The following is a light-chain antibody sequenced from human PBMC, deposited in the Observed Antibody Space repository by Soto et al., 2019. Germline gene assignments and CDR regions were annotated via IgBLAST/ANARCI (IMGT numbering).Light chain of an antibody. CDR1: SSDVGGYNY. V-gene: IGLV2-11*01. Sequence: QSALTQPRSVSGSPGQSVTISCTGTSSDVGGYNYVSWYQQHPGKAPKLMIYDVSKRPSGVPDRFSGSKSGNTASLTISGLQAEDEADYYCCSYAGSSFWVFGGGTKVT. CDR3: CSYAGSSFWV. J-gene: IGLJ3*02. CDR2: DVS.